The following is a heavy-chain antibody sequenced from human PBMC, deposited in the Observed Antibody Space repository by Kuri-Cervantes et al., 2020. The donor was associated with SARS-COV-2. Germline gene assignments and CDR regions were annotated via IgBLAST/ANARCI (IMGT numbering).Heavy chain of an antibody. CDR3: TTDRWVFGVVPTHYYYYYGMDV. J-gene: IGHJ6*02. CDR2: IKSKTDGGTT. D-gene: IGHD3-3*01. CDR1: GFTFSNAW. V-gene: IGHV3-15*01. Sequence: LSLTCAASGFTFSNAWMSWVRQAPGKGLEWVGRIKSKTDGGTTDYAAPVKGRFTISRDDSKNTLYLQMNSLKTEDTAVYYCTTDRWVFGVVPTHYYYYYGMDVWGQGTTVTVSS.